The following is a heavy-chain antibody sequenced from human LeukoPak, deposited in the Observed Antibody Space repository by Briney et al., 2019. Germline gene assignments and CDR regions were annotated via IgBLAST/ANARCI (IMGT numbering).Heavy chain of an antibody. CDR2: IIPILGIA. CDR3: AKARGLQPPFDY. V-gene: IGHV1-69*02. J-gene: IGHJ4*02. CDR1: GYIFTDYY. Sequence: GASVKVSCKASGYIFTDYYMHWVRQAPGQELGWMGRIIPILGIANYAQKFQGRVTITADKSTSTAYMELSSLRSEDTAVYYCAKARGLQPPFDYWGQGTLVTVSS. D-gene: IGHD2-15*01.